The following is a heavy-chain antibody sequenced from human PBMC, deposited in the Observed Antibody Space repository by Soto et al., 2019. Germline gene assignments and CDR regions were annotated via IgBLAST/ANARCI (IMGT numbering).Heavy chain of an antibody. D-gene: IGHD3-10*01. V-gene: IGHV4-34*01. Sequence: QVQLQQWGAGLLKPSETLSLTCAVYGGSFSGYYWSWIRQPPGKGLEWIGEINHSGSTNYNPSLKSRVTIAVDTSKNQFSLKLSSLTAADTAVYYCARGYGSGSYRWFDPWGQGTLVTVSS. CDR3: ARGYGSGSYRWFDP. CDR1: GGSFSGYY. J-gene: IGHJ5*02. CDR2: INHSGST.